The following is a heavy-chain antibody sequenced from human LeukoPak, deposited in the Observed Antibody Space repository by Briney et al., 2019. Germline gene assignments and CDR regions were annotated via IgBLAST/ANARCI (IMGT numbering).Heavy chain of an antibody. CDR3: ARDESGYGTFDY. CDR2: IYSSGST. V-gene: IGHV3-53*01. J-gene: IGHJ4*02. Sequence: PGGSLTLSCAASGSTVSSNYMSWVRQAPGKGLEWVSVIYSSGSTYYADSVKGRFAISRDNSASTLSLQMNSLRAEDTAVYYCARDESGYGTFDYWGQGTLVTVSS. D-gene: IGHD6-25*01. CDR1: GSTVSSNY.